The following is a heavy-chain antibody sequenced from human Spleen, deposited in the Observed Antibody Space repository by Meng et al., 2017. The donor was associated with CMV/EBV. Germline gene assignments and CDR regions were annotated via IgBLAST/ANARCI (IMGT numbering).Heavy chain of an antibody. CDR3: ARDRRLSSGYFYYFEY. V-gene: IGHV1-2*02. J-gene: IGHJ4*02. D-gene: IGHD6-19*01. CDR1: GYTFTGYY. Sequence: ASVKVSCKASGYTFTGYYMHWVRQAPGQGLEWMGWINPNSGGTHYAQRFQGRVTMTRDTSISTTFMELSGLKSDDTAVYYCARDRRLSSGYFYYFEYWGQGTLVTVSS. CDR2: INPNSGGT.